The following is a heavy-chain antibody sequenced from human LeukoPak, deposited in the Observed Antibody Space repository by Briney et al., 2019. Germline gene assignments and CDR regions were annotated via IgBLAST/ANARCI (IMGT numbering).Heavy chain of an antibody. Sequence: PSETLSLTCTVSGGSINSSSYYWGWIRQPQGKGLEWIGGIYYSGSTYYNPSLKSRVTISVDTSKNQFSLKLSSVTAADTAVYYCASYHHYSYSSSWFEKLYYYYYMDVWGKGTTVTISS. D-gene: IGHD6-13*01. CDR1: GGSINSSSYY. J-gene: IGHJ6*03. CDR3: ASYHHYSYSSSWFEKLYYYYYMDV. V-gene: IGHV4-39*01. CDR2: IYYSGST.